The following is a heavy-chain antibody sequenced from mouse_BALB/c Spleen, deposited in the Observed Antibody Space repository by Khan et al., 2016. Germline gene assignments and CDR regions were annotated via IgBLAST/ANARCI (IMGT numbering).Heavy chain of an antibody. CDR2: IDPANGNT. J-gene: IGHJ2*01. CDR1: GFNIKDTY. Sequence: VRLQQSGAELVKPGASVKLSCTTPGFNIKDTYMHWVKQRPEQGLEWIGRIDPANGNTKYDPKFQGKATITADTSSNTAYLQLSSLTSEDTAVYYCASLLLRFHYWGQGTTLTVSS. D-gene: IGHD1-1*01. CDR3: ASLLLRFHY. V-gene: IGHV14-3*02.